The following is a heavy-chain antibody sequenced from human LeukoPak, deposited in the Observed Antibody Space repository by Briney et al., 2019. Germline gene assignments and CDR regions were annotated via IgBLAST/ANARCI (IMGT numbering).Heavy chain of an antibody. J-gene: IGHJ4*02. CDR1: GFPFSTYA. V-gene: IGHV3-30*02. Sequence: PGGSLRLSCVASGFPFSTYAMHWVRQAPGKGREWVAFIRYDGSKKYYVDSVKGRFTISRDNSQNTLYLRMNSLRTEDTAVYYCVKDHRGFTSDYFDYWGQGTLVTVSS. D-gene: IGHD2/OR15-2a*01. CDR3: VKDHRGFTSDYFDY. CDR2: IRYDGSKK.